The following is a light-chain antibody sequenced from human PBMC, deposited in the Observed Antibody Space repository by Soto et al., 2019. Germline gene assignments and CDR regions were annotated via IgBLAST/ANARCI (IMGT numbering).Light chain of an antibody. CDR3: GTWDNSLNTGWV. Sequence: QSVLTQSPSVSAAPGQKVTISCSGSSSNIGNHHVSWYQQLPGTAPKLLIYDSDKRPSGIPDRFSGSKSGTSATLGITGLQTGDEADYYCGTWDNSLNTGWVFGGGTQLTVL. CDR1: SSNIGNHH. V-gene: IGLV1-51*01. J-gene: IGLJ7*01. CDR2: DSD.